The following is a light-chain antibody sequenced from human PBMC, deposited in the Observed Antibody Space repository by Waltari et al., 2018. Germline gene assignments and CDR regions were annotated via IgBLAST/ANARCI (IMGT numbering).Light chain of an antibody. CDR3: QQRSNWPSGT. CDR2: ESS. Sequence: EIVLTQSPATLSLSPGERATLSCRASQSVSSYLAWYQQKPGQAPRLLIYESSNRATGIPARFSGSGSGTDFTLNISSLEPEDFAVYYCQQRSNWPSGTFGPGTKVDIK. J-gene: IGKJ3*01. V-gene: IGKV3-11*01. CDR1: QSVSSY.